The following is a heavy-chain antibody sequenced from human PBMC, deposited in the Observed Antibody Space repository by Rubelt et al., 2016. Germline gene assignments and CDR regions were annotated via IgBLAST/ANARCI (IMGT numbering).Heavy chain of an antibody. CDR1: GFTFSNAW. CDR3: TTEMVPDYESVWGRD. J-gene: IGHJ4*02. Sequence: EVQLVESGGGLVQPGGSLRLSCAASGFTFSNAWMNWVRQAPGKGLEWVGRIKSKPAGGTTDYAAPVKGRFTIPRDDSKNTLFLQMHSLKTEDTAGYYWTTEMVPDYESVWGRDWGQGTLVTVSS. CDR2: IKSKPAGGTT. D-gene: IGHD3-16*01. V-gene: IGHV3-15*07.